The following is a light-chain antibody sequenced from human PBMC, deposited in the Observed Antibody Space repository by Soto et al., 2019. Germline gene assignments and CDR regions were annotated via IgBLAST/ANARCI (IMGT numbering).Light chain of an antibody. Sequence: DIQMTQSPSSLSASVGDRVTITCQASQNINNYLNWYQQKPGRAPKLLIYDASNLEAGVPSRFRGSGSGTDFTFTISRLQPEDFAVYHCQHYNNWPPWTFGQGTKVDIK. J-gene: IGKJ1*01. CDR2: DAS. V-gene: IGKV1-33*01. CDR3: QHYNNWPPWT. CDR1: QNINNY.